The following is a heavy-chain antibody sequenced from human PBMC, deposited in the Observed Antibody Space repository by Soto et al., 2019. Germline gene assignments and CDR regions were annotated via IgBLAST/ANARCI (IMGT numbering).Heavy chain of an antibody. CDR3: AGSSARSIFDY. D-gene: IGHD6-25*01. J-gene: IGHJ4*02. V-gene: IGHV4-31*03. CDR1: GGSVSGGGYY. Sequence: QVQLQESGSGLVKPSQTLSLTCTVSGGSVSGGGYYWSWIRQLPGKGLEWIGYIYHTGSTFYNPSLKSRVTIFLDKSKSQFSLKLASVTAADTAIYYCAGSSARSIFDYWGQGSLVTVSS. CDR2: IYHTGST.